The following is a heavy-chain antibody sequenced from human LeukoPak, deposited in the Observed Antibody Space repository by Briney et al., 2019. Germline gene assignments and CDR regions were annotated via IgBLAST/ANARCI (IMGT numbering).Heavy chain of an antibody. CDR1: GFTFSTYA. J-gene: IGHJ4*02. V-gene: IGHV3-23*01. CDR2: ISGSGGKT. D-gene: IGHD1-14*01. Sequence: PGGSLRLSCAASGFTFSTYAMSWVRQAPGKGLEWVSAISGSGGKTYYADSVKGRLTISRDNSKNTLYLQMNSLRADDTAVYYCAKETARPAGVFEYWGQGTRVTVSS. CDR3: AKETARPAGVFEY.